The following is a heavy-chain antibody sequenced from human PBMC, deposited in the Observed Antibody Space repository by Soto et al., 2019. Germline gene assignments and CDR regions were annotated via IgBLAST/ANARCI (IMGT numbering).Heavy chain of an antibody. V-gene: IGHV3-23*01. CDR2: ISGSGGST. CDR1: GFTFSSYA. CDR3: AKGNGALWAVSIDY. Sequence: GGSLRLSCAASGFTFSSYAMSWVRQAPGKGLEWVSAISGSGGSTYYADSVKGRFTISRDNSKNTLYLQMNSLRAEDTAVYYCAKGNGALWAVSIDYWGQGTLVTVSS. J-gene: IGHJ4*02. D-gene: IGHD5-18*01.